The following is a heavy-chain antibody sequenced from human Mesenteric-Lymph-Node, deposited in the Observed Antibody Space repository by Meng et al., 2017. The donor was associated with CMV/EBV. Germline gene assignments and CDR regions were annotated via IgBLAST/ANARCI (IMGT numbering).Heavy chain of an antibody. CDR3: AKQELTYYYDSSGYYSGWFGP. D-gene: IGHD3-22*01. Sequence: GESLKISCAASGFTVSSHSMSWVRQAPGKGLEWVAFIRYDGSNKYYADSVKGRFTISRDNSKNTLYLQMNSLRAEDTAVYYCAKQELTYYYDSSGYYSGWFGPWGQGTLVTVSS. CDR2: IRYDGSNK. V-gene: IGHV3-30*02. J-gene: IGHJ5*02. CDR1: GFTVSSHS.